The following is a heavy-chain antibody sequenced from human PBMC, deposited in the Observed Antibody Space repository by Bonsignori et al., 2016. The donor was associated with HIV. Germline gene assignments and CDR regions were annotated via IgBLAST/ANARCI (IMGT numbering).Heavy chain of an antibody. Sequence: WIRQPPGKGLEWVSYISSSGSTIYYADSVKGRFTISRDNAKNSLYLQMNSLRAEDTAVYYCARVAYCSSTSCYEIDYWGQGTLVTVSS. J-gene: IGHJ4*02. V-gene: IGHV3-11*01. CDR3: ARVAYCSSTSCYEIDY. D-gene: IGHD2-2*01. CDR2: ISSSGSTI.